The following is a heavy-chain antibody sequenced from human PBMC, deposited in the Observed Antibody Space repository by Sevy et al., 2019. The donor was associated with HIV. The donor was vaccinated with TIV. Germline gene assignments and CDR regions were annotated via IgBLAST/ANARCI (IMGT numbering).Heavy chain of an antibody. D-gene: IGHD6-13*01. Sequence: GGSLRLSCAASGFTFSGSAMQWVRQASGKGLEWGGRIRSKGNSYATAYAASVKGRFTISRDDSKNTVYLQMNSLKTEDTAVYYCTRGGARDSSSWYDYFDYWGQGTLVTVSS. CDR3: TRGGARDSSSWYDYFDY. J-gene: IGHJ4*02. V-gene: IGHV3-73*01. CDR1: GFTFSGSA. CDR2: IRSKGNSYAT.